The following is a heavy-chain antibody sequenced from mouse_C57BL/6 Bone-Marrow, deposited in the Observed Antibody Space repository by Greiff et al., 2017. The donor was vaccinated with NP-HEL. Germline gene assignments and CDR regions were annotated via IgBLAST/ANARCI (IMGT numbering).Heavy chain of an antibody. CDR2: INPSSGYT. CDR3: ARERIYYGNYFDY. D-gene: IGHD2-1*01. V-gene: IGHV1-7*01. J-gene: IGHJ2*01. CDR1: GYTFTSYW. Sequence: QVQLQQSGAELAKPGASVKLSCKASGYTFTSYWMHWVKQRPGQGLEWIGYINPSSGYTKYNQKFKDKATLTADKSSSTANMQLSSLTYEDSAVYYCARERIYYGNYFDYWGQGTTLTVSS.